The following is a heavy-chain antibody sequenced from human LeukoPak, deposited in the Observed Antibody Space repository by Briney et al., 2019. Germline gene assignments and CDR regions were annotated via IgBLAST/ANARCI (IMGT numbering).Heavy chain of an antibody. CDR1: GGSISTYY. CDR2: IYYSGST. V-gene: IGHV4-59*08. CDR3: ARLSSAGGP. D-gene: IGHD4-23*01. J-gene: IGHJ5*02. Sequence: SDTLSLTCTVSGGSISTYYWSWIRRPPGKGLEWIGYIYYSGSTNYNPSLKSRVTISVDTSKNQFSLKLSSVTAADTAVYYCARLSSAGGPWGQGTLVTVSS.